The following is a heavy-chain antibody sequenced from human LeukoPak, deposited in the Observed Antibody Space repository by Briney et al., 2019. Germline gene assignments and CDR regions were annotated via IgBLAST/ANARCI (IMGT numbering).Heavy chain of an antibody. CDR2: IYYSGST. CDR1: GGSISSSSYY. Sequence: SETLSLTCTVSGGSISSSSYYWGWIRQPPGKGLEWIGYIYYSGSTYYNPSLKSRVTISVDTSKNQFSLKLSSVTAADTAVYYCASSQKDSSSWSAGDDYWAQGTLVSVSS. D-gene: IGHD6-13*01. J-gene: IGHJ4*02. CDR3: ASSQKDSSSWSAGDDY. V-gene: IGHV4-30-4*08.